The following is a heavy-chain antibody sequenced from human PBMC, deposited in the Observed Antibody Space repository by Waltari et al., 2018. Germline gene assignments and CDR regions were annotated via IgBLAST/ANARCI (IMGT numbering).Heavy chain of an antibody. CDR1: GDTFTDNY. CDR2: LDPEDAQA. Sequence: EVQLLQSGAEVKKPGTPVKISCKVSGDTFTDNYIHWIQQAPGKGLQWMGLLDPEDAQAVYAEKFQGRVTMTADTSIHTAYMELTSLTSEDTAFYYCAAALGGGISASRPFHFWGKGTTATVSS. D-gene: IGHD3-10*01. J-gene: IGHJ6*03. CDR3: AAALGGGISASRPFHF. V-gene: IGHV1-69-2*01.